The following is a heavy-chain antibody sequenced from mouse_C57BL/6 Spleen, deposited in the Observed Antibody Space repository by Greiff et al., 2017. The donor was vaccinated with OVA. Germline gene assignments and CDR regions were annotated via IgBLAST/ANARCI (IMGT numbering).Heavy chain of an antibody. CDR1: GYAFTNYL. Sequence: VQLQQSGAELVRPGTSVKVSCKASGYAFTNYLIEWVKQRPGQGLEWIGVINPGSGGTNYNEKFKGKATLTADKSSSTAYMQLSSLTSEDSAVYFCARGGKTGTEAYWGQGTVVTVSA. CDR3: ARGGKTGTEAY. D-gene: IGHD4-1*01. J-gene: IGHJ3*01. CDR2: INPGSGGT. V-gene: IGHV1-54*01.